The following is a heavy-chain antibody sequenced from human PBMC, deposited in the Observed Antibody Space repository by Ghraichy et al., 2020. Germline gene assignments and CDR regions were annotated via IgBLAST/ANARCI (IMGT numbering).Heavy chain of an antibody. Sequence: GGSLRLSCAASGFTMSGYWMMWVRQAPEKGLEWVANIKHDGSAKYYGDSVRGRFSISRDNAKNSVYLQMNSLRAYDTAVYFCARGSNWIDDPSHDGMAVWGRGAAVAVS. D-gene: IGHD1-1*01. CDR3: ARGSNWIDDPSHDGMAV. V-gene: IGHV3-7*03. CDR2: IKHDGSAK. CDR1: GFTMSGYW. J-gene: IGHJ6*02.